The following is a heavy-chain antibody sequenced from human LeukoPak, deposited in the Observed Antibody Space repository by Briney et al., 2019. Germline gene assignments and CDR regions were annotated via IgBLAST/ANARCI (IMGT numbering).Heavy chain of an antibody. CDR1: GFTFDSYG. Sequence: GGSLRLSCATSGFTFDSYGMHWVRLPPGKGLEWVAFIRYDGIITYCADSVQGRFTISRDSSMNTMYLHMGSLRAEDTALYYCAKDRFYYGSTSYYLDYWGQGTLVTVSS. CDR3: AKDRFYYGSTSYYLDY. V-gene: IGHV3-30*02. J-gene: IGHJ4*02. CDR2: IRYDGIIT. D-gene: IGHD3-10*01.